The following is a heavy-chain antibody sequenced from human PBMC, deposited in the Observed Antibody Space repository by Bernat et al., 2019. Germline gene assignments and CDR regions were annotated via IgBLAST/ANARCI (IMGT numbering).Heavy chain of an antibody. J-gene: IGHJ5*02. D-gene: IGHD5/OR15-5a*01. CDR1: GFTFSTYA. CDR3: ARALGVVSPTATRWFDP. CDR2: IGSGSDT. V-gene: IGHV3-23*04. Sequence: VHLVESGGGLVQPGGSLRLSCAASGFTFSTYAMTWVRQAPGKGLEWVSIIGSGSDTYYADSVKGRFIISRDNSKNTLYLQMNSLRVEDTAIYYCARALGVVSPTATRWFDPWGQGILVTVSS.